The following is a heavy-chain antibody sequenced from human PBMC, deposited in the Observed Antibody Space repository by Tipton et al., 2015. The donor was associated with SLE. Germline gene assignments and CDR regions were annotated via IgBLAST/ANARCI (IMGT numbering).Heavy chain of an antibody. V-gene: IGHV3-21*03. CDR1: GFTFSSYS. J-gene: IGHJ3*02. CDR2: ISGCGRYI. Sequence: GPLRLSCAASGFTFSSYSMNWVRQAPGKGLEWVSSISGCGRYIYYAESMKGRFTTSRDNAHNSMYLQMNSLRAEDTAVYYCAREPSQAFDIWGQGTMVPGSS. CDR3: AREPSQAFDI.